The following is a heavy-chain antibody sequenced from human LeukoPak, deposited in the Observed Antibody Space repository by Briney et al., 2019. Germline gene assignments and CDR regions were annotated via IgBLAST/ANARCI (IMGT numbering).Heavy chain of an antibody. CDR3: ARRGADMATIPDYGYWYMDV. V-gene: IGHV4-4*09. Sequence: SGTLSLTCTVSGVSISSYSWSWIRRPPGKGLEWIGYLYTSGSTDSNPSLKSRVTISEDTSKNQVSLKLRSVTAADTAVYYCARRGADMATIPDYGYWYMDVWGKGTTVTVSS. CDR1: GVSISSYS. D-gene: IGHD5-24*01. CDR2: LYTSGST. J-gene: IGHJ6*03.